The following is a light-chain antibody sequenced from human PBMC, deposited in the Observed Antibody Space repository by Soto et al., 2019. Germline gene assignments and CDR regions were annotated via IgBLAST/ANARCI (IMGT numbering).Light chain of an antibody. CDR1: QDISNY. CDR2: DAS. V-gene: IGKV1-33*01. Sequence: DIVMNQPPSSLSASVGDRVTITCQASQDISNYLNWYQQKPGKAPKLLIYDASNLKTGVPSRFSGSGSGTDFTFTISSLQPEDIATYYCQQFDNVPITFGQGTRMEIK. CDR3: QQFDNVPIT. J-gene: IGKJ5*01.